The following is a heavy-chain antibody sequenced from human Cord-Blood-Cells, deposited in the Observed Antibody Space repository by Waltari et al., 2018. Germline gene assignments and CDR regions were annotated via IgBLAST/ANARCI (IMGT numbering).Heavy chain of an antibody. D-gene: IGHD1-26*01. V-gene: IGHV4-31*02. Sequence: SSGGYYWSWIRQHPGKGTEWIGYIYYSGSTYYNPSLKGRVTISVDTSKNQFSLKLSSVTAADTAVYYCARVSKVGARGSAQDYYYYGMDVWGQGTTVTVSS. CDR1: SSGGYY. CDR2: IYYSGST. J-gene: IGHJ6*02. CDR3: ARVSKVGARGSAQDYYYYGMDV.